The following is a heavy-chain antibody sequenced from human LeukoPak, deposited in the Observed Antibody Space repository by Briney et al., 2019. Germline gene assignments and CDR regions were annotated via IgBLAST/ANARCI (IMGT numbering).Heavy chain of an antibody. CDR1: GGTFSSYA. Sequence: SVRVSCKASGGTFSSYAISWARQAPGQGLEWMGGIIPIFGTANYAQKFQGRVTITADESTSTAYMELSSLRSEDTAVYYCARAPYYDFWSGYSNDYYYYGMDVWGQGTTVTVSS. D-gene: IGHD3-3*01. J-gene: IGHJ6*02. CDR2: IIPIFGTA. V-gene: IGHV1-69*13. CDR3: ARAPYYDFWSGYSNDYYYYGMDV.